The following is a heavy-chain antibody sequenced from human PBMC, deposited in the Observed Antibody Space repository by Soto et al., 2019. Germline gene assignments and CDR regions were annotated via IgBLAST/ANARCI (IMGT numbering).Heavy chain of an antibody. D-gene: IGHD3-16*01. V-gene: IGHV3-7*01. Sequence: GGSLRLSCAVSGFNVMSYWMSWVRQAPGKGLEWVASIKDDGSEIYYLQSVRGRFTISRDSAGNALHLAMNYLSAEDTGVYFCARDIGFYYVNSGQGTLVTVSS. J-gene: IGHJ4*02. CDR3: ARDIGFYYVN. CDR2: IKDDGSEI. CDR1: GFNVMSYW.